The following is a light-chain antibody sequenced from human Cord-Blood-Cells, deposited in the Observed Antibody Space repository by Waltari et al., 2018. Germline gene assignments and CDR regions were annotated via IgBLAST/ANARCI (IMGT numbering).Light chain of an antibody. J-gene: IGLJ2*01. CDR1: SSDVGGYNY. CDR3: SSYTSSHVV. Sequence: QSALTQPASVSGSPGQSITISCTGTSSDVGGYNYVPWYQQHPGKAPKLMIYEVSNRPSGVSNRCSGSKSGNTASLTISGLQAEDEADYYCSSYTSSHVVFGGGTKLTVL. CDR2: EVS. V-gene: IGLV2-14*01.